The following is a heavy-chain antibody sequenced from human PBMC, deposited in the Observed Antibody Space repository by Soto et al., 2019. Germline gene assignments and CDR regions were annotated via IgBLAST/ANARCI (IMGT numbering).Heavy chain of an antibody. CDR3: ARHSEWKLQYYFDY. CDR1: GGSISSYY. J-gene: IGHJ4*02. CDR2: INHSGST. D-gene: IGHD1-26*01. V-gene: IGHV4-34*01. Sequence: SETLSLTCTVSGGSISSYYWSWIRQPPGKGLEWIGEINHSGSTYYNPSLKSRVTISVDTSKNQFSLKLSSVTAADTAVYYCARHSEWKLQYYFDYWGQGTLVTVSS.